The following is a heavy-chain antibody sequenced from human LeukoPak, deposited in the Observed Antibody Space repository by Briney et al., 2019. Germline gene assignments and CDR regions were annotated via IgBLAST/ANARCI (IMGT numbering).Heavy chain of an antibody. CDR2: ISGSGGST. D-gene: IGHD3-10*01. J-gene: IGHJ4*02. CDR1: GFTFSSYA. V-gene: IGHV3-23*01. CDR3: ARGQLLLWFGELYNYFNYFDY. Sequence: QPGGSLRLSCAASGFTFSSYAMSWVRQAPGKGLEWVSAISGSGGSTYYADSVKGRFTISRDNSKNTLYLQMNSLRAEDTAVYYCARGQLLLWFGELYNYFNYFDYWGQGTLVTVSS.